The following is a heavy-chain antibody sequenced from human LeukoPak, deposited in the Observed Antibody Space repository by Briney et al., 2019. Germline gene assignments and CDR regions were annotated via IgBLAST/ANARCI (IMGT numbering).Heavy chain of an antibody. D-gene: IGHD3-22*01. CDR1: GLTFSNAW. CDR2: IKRKSDGGTT. J-gene: IGHJ4*02. Sequence: PGGSLRLSCAASGLTFSNAWMSWVRQAPGKGLEWVGRIKRKSDGGTTDYAAPVKGRFTISRDDSKNALYLQMNSLKSEDTAVYYCTTELDIRPNHYWGQGTLVTVSS. V-gene: IGHV3-15*01. CDR3: TTELDIRPNHY.